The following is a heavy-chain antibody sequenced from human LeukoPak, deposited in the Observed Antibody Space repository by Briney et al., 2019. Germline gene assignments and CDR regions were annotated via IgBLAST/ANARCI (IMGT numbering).Heavy chain of an antibody. J-gene: IGHJ5*02. CDR2: IYYSGTT. CDR1: GGSITSYY. Sequence: PSETLSLTCTVTGGSITSYYWSCIRQPPGKGLEWFGYIYYSGTTNYNPSLKSRVTISVDTSKNQFSLKVNSVTAADTAVYYCVRSKSGAYGWFDPWGQGTLVTVSS. V-gene: IGHV4-59*01. CDR3: VRSKSGAYGWFDP. D-gene: IGHD2-15*01.